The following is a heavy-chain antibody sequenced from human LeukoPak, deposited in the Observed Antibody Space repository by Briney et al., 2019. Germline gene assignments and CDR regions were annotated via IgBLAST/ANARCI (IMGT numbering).Heavy chain of an antibody. CDR1: GGSISSGGYY. D-gene: IGHD6-13*01. V-gene: IGHV4-31*03. Sequence: PSQTLSLTCTVSGGSISSGGYYWSWIRQRPGKGLEWIGYIYYSGSTYYNPSLKSRVTISVDTSKNQFSLKLSSVTAADTAVYYCARRPRSYSSSWIDYWGQGTLVTVPS. CDR3: ARRPRSYSSSWIDY. CDR2: IYYSGST. J-gene: IGHJ4*02.